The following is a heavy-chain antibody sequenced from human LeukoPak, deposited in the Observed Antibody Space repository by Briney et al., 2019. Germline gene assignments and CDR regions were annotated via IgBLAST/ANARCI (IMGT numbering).Heavy chain of an antibody. J-gene: IGHJ4*02. Sequence: GGSLRLSCAASGFTFSSYSMNWVRQAPGKGLEWVSSISSSSSYIYYADSVKGRFTISRDNAKNSLYLQMNSLRAEDTAVYYCAREGYDSSGWGSSGYFDYWGQGTLVTVSS. CDR1: GFTFSSYS. V-gene: IGHV3-21*01. D-gene: IGHD3-22*01. CDR2: ISSSSSYI. CDR3: AREGYDSSGWGSSGYFDY.